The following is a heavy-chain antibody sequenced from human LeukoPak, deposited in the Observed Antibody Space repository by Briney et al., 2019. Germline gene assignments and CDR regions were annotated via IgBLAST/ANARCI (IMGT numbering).Heavy chain of an antibody. V-gene: IGHV4-39*01. J-gene: IGHJ4*02. Sequence: SETLSLTCTVSGGSISSSSHYWGWIRQPPGKGLEWIGSIYYSGSTYYNPSLKSRVTISVDTSKNQFSLKLSSVIAADTAVYYCARHFLAAAGPFGYWGQGTLVTVSS. CDR1: GGSISSSSHY. CDR2: IYYSGST. CDR3: ARHFLAAAGPFGY. D-gene: IGHD6-13*01.